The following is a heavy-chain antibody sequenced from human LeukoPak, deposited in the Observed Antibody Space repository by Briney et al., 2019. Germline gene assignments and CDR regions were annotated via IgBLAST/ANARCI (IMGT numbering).Heavy chain of an antibody. J-gene: IGHJ6*03. V-gene: IGHV3-74*01. CDR3: ATRPQYYYYMDV. CDR2: INSDGSST. CDR1: GFTFSSYW. Sequence: GGSLRLSCAASGFTFSSYWMHWVRQAPGKGLEWVSRINSDGSSTSYADSVKGRFTISRDNAKNTLYLQMNSLRAEDTAAYYCATRPQYYYYMDVWGKGTTVTVSS. D-gene: IGHD1-14*01.